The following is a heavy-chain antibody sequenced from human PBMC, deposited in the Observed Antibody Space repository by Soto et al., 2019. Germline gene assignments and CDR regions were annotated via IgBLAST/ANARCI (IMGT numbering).Heavy chain of an antibody. D-gene: IGHD3-22*01. V-gene: IGHV4-59*08. CDR1: GGSIRDYY. CDR2: IYYTGTT. Sequence: QVQLQESGPGLVKPSETLSLTCTVSGGSIRDYYWCWIRQPPGKGLEWIGYIYYTGTTTYNPSLKSRLTISEDTSKNQFSLKLRSVTSADTAVYYCARLGGYYQAFDNWGQGTLVTVSS. J-gene: IGHJ4*02. CDR3: ARLGGYYQAFDN.